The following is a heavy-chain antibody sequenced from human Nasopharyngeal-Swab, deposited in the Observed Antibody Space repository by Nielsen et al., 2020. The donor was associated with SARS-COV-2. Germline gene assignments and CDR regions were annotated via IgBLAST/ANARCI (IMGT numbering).Heavy chain of an antibody. Sequence: VRQMPGKGLAWMGIIYPGDSDTRYSPSFQGQVPISADKSISTAYLQWSSLKASDTALYYCARPAGGGYFDYWGQGTLVTVSS. J-gene: IGHJ4*02. CDR2: IYPGDSDT. D-gene: IGHD3-16*01. CDR3: ARPAGGGYFDY. V-gene: IGHV5-51*01.